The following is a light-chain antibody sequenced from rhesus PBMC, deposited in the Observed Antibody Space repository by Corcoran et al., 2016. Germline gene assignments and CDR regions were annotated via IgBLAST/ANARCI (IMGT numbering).Light chain of an antibody. CDR1: QGISKY. V-gene: IGKV1-25*01. J-gene: IGKJ1*01. CDR2: DAA. CDR3: QQHNSYPWT. Sequence: DIQMTQSPSSLSASVGDTVTITCQASQGISKYLAWYQQKPGKAPKLLIYDAATLQSGVPSRFIGSGAGTAFTLTISSVQPQDFATVYGQQHNSYPWTFGQGTKVEIK.